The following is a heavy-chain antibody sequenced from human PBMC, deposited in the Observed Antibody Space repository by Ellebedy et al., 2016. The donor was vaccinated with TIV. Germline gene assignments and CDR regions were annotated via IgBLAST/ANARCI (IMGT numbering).Heavy chain of an antibody. CDR1: GFTFSSYW. Sequence: GGSLRLSCAASGFTFSSYWMSWVRQAPGKGLEWLANIKQDGSEKYYVDSVKGRFTISRDNAKNSLYLQMNSLRAEDTAVYYCAGRAYNWNDGSLFDYWGQGTLVTVSS. V-gene: IGHV3-7*03. CDR2: IKQDGSEK. CDR3: AGRAYNWNDGSLFDY. J-gene: IGHJ4*02. D-gene: IGHD1-1*01.